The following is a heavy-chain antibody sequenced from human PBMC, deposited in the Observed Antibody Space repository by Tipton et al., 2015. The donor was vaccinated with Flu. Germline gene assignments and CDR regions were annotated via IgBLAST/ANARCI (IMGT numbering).Heavy chain of an antibody. Sequence: GLVKPSETLSLICTVSDYSISSGYYWGWIRQPPGKGLEWIGCISHSGRTYYNPSLKSRVTISVDTAKNQFSQRLSAVTAANTAVYYCARSNYYYGSGSADYWGQGTLVTVSS. V-gene: IGHV4-38-2*02. CDR3: ARSNYYYGSGSADY. CDR2: ISHSGRT. CDR1: DYSISSGYY. D-gene: IGHD3-10*01. J-gene: IGHJ4*02.